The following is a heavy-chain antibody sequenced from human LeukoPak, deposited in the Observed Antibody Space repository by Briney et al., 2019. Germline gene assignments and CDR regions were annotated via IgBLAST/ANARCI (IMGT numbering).Heavy chain of an antibody. CDR1: GFTFSSYA. D-gene: IGHD5-18*01. J-gene: IGHJ4*02. CDR3: AKVRGHSYGPHPYYFDY. Sequence: GGSLRLSCAASGFTFSSYAMSWVRQAPGKGLEWVSAISGSGGSTYYADSVKGRFTISRDNSKNTLYLQMNSLSAEDTAVYYCAKVRGHSYGPHPYYFDYWGQGTLVTVSS. CDR2: ISGSGGST. V-gene: IGHV3-23*01.